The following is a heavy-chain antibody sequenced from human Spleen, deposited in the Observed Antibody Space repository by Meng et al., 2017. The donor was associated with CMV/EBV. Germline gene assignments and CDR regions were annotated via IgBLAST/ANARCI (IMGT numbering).Heavy chain of an antibody. D-gene: IGHD5-18*01. CDR2: INPNSGGT. V-gene: IGHV1-2*02. Sequence: APVKVSCKASGYTFTGYYMHWVRQAPGQGLEWMGWINPNSGGTNYAQKFQGRVTMTRDTSISTAYMELSRLRSDDTAVYYCARSPYVDTAEVFDYWGQGTLVTVSS. CDR3: ARSPYVDTAEVFDY. CDR1: GYTFTGYY. J-gene: IGHJ4*02.